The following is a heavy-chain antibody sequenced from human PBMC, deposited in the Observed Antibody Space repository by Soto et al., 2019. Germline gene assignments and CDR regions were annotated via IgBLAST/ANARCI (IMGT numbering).Heavy chain of an antibody. J-gene: IGHJ5*01. D-gene: IGHD1-1*01. V-gene: IGHV4-59*12. CDR2: INHSGST. Sequence: SETLSLTCTVSGGSISSYYWTWIRQPPGKGLEWIGEINHSGSTNYNPSLKSRVTISVDTSKNQFSLKLSSVTAADTAVYYCVRESRDNAGGWLESWGQGTLVTVSS. CDR3: VRESRDNAGGWLES. CDR1: GGSISSYY.